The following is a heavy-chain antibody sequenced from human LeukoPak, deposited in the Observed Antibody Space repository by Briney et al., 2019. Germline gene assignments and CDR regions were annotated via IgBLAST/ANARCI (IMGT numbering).Heavy chain of an antibody. CDR2: IKQDGSEK. J-gene: IGHJ4*02. Sequence: GGSLRLSCAASGFTFSRYWMSWVRQAPGKGLEWVANIKQDGSEKYYVDSVKGRFTISRDNAKNSLYLQMNSLRAEDTALYYCARDNLLLWFGELSYFDYWGQGTLVTVSS. CDR1: GFTFSRYW. V-gene: IGHV3-7*03. CDR3: ARDNLLLWFGELSYFDY. D-gene: IGHD3-10*01.